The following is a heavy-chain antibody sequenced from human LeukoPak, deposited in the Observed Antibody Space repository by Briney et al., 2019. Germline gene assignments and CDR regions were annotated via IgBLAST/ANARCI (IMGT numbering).Heavy chain of an antibody. CDR1: GGSISSYY. Sequence: TSETLSLTCTVSGGSISSYYWSWIRQPAGKGLEWIGRIYTSGSTNYNPSLKSRVTMSVDTSKNQFSLKLSSVTAADTAVYYCARALPPYYYDSSGYYRPDAFDIWGQGTMVTVSS. CDR2: IYTSGST. V-gene: IGHV4-4*07. J-gene: IGHJ3*02. CDR3: ARALPPYYYDSSGYYRPDAFDI. D-gene: IGHD3-22*01.